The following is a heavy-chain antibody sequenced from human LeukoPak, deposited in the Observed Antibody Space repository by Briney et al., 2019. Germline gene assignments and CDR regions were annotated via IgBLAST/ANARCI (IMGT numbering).Heavy chain of an antibody. D-gene: IGHD4-17*01. Sequence: GGSLRLSCAASGFTFSSYSMTWVRQAPGKGLEWVSYISLSSTTIYYADSVKGRFTISRDDAKNSLYLQMNSLRAEDTAVYYCARDFPTVTAHWGQGTLVTVSS. J-gene: IGHJ4*02. CDR3: ARDFPTVTAH. CDR2: ISLSSTTI. V-gene: IGHV3-48*01. CDR1: GFTFSSYS.